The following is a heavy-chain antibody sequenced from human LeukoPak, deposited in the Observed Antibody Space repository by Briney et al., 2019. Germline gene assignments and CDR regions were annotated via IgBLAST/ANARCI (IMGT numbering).Heavy chain of an antibody. CDR2: IIPIFGTA. Sequence: ASVKVSCKASGGTFSSYAISWVRQAPGQGLEWMGGIIPIFGTANYAQKFQGRVTITADESTSTAYMELSSLRSEDTAVYYCARDRRGYYDSSGYLTWGQGTLVTVSS. J-gene: IGHJ5*02. CDR1: GGTFSSYA. CDR3: ARDRRGYYDSSGYLT. V-gene: IGHV1-69*13. D-gene: IGHD3-22*01.